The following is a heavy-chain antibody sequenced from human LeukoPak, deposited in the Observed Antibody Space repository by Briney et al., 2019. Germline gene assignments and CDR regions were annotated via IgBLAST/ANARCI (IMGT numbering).Heavy chain of an antibody. V-gene: IGHV3-23*01. CDR2: ISGSGGST. D-gene: IGHD5-18*01. J-gene: IGHJ4*02. CDR1: GFTFSSYA. CDR3: AKVDTAMEDSLDY. Sequence: PGGSLRFSCAAFGFTFSSYAMSWVRQAPGKGLEWVSAISGSGGSTYYADSVKGRFTISRDNSKNTLYLQMNSLRAEDTAVYYCAKVDTAMEDSLDYWGQGTLVTVSS.